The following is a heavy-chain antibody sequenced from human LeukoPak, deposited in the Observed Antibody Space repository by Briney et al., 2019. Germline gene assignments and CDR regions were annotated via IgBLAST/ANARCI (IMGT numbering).Heavy chain of an antibody. D-gene: IGHD5-24*01. CDR2: IRGNGVTT. CDR3: ARDMATRDFYYYYYGMDV. J-gene: IGHJ6*02. Sequence: GGSLRLSCAASGFTFSNYAMSWVRQAPGKGLEWVSAIRGNGVTTYDADSVKGRFTISRDNSKNTLYLEMNSLRAEDTAVYYCARDMATRDFYYYYYGMDVWGQGTTVTVSS. CDR1: GFTFSNYA. V-gene: IGHV3-23*01.